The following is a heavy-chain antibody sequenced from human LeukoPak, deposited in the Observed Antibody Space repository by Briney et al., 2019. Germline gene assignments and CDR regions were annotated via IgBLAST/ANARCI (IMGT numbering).Heavy chain of an antibody. Sequence: GGSLRLSCAASGFTFSSYSMNWVRQAPGKGLEWVSSISSSSSYIYYADSVKGRFTISRDNAKNSLYLQMNSLRAEDTAVYYCARDDHPGAARLPFDAFDIWGQGTMVTVSS. V-gene: IGHV3-21*01. J-gene: IGHJ3*02. CDR3: ARDDHPGAARLPFDAFDI. D-gene: IGHD6-6*01. CDR1: GFTFSSYS. CDR2: ISSSSSYI.